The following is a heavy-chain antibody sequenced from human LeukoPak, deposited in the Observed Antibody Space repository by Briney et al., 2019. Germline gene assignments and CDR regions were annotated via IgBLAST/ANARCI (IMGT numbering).Heavy chain of an antibody. CDR2: INHSGST. CDR3: ARGTYKYYDFWSGSQRGAFDI. Sequence: SETLSLTCSVSGGSVSSYYWSWIRQPPGKGLEWIGEINHSGSTNYNPSLKSRVTISVDTSKNQFSLKLSSVTAADTAVYYCARGTYKYYDFWSGSQRGAFDIWGQGTMVTVSS. V-gene: IGHV4-34*01. J-gene: IGHJ3*02. CDR1: GGSVSSYY. D-gene: IGHD3-3*01.